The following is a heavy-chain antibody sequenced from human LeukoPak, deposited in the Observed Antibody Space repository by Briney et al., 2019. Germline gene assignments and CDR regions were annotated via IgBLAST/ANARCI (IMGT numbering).Heavy chain of an antibody. Sequence: GGSLRLSCAASGFTFSSHSMNWVRQAPGKGLEWVSYISSSSSTIYYADSVKGRFTISRDNAKNSLYLQTNSLRAEDTAVYYCARGAYYYEDWGQGTLVTVSS. CDR1: GFTFSSHS. CDR3: ARGAYYYED. CDR2: ISSSSSTI. V-gene: IGHV3-48*01. D-gene: IGHD3-22*01. J-gene: IGHJ4*02.